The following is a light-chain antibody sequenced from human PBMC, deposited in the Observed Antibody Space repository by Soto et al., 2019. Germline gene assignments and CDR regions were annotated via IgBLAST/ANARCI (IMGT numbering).Light chain of an antibody. Sequence: DIQMTQSPSSVSASVGDRTTITSRASQGIRSWLAWYQQKPGKAQTLLIYGASSLQSGVSSRFSGSGAWTDFTRPISSLQPEDFATYYWHQANSFPITFGQATRLEIK. J-gene: IGKJ5*01. CDR1: QGIRSW. CDR3: HQANSFPIT. V-gene: IGKV1-12*01. CDR2: GAS.